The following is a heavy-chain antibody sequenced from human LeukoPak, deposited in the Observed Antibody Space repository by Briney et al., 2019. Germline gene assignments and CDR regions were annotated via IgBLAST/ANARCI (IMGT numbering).Heavy chain of an antibody. Sequence: GGSLRLSCAASGFTFSSYAMHWVRQAPGKGLEWVAFISYDGSNKYYADSVKGRFTISRDNSKNTLYLRMKSLRAENKAVYYCARVGIAAAVDYWGQGTLVTVSS. V-gene: IGHV3-30-3*01. CDR3: ARVGIAAAVDY. CDR2: ISYDGSNK. D-gene: IGHD6-13*01. J-gene: IGHJ4*02. CDR1: GFTFSSYA.